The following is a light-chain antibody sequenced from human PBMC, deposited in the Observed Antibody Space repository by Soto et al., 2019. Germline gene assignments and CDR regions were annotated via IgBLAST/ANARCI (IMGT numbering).Light chain of an antibody. Sequence: ELVLTHSPGTLSLSPGEGAALSCRASQSVSSSYLAWYQQKPGQAPRLLIYGASSRATGIPDRFSGSGSGTDFTLTISRLEPEDFAVYYCQQYGSSPATFGQGTRLEIK. J-gene: IGKJ5*01. V-gene: IGKV3-20*01. CDR3: QQYGSSPAT. CDR1: QSVSSSY. CDR2: GAS.